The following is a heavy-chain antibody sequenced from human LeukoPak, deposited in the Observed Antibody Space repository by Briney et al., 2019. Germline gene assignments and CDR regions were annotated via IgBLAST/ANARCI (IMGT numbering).Heavy chain of an antibody. CDR3: AKGHRSSSSFFDS. J-gene: IGHJ4*02. CDR2: INGRGDDT. V-gene: IGHV3-23*01. CDR1: SGFA. Sequence: GGSLRLSCAAFSGFAMSWVRQTPGGGLEWVSAINGRGDDTYYPDSVKGRFTISRDNSNNTLYLQMNSLRAEDTDVYYCAKGHRSSSSFFDSWGQGILVTVSS. D-gene: IGHD6-19*01.